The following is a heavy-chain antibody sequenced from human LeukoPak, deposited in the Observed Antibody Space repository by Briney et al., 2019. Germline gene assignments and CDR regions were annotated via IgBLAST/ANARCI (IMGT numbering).Heavy chain of an antibody. CDR1: GFTFTTYA. D-gene: IGHD4-17*01. Sequence: GGSLTLSCAVYGFTFTTYAMSWVRQAPGKGLEWVSAMSGSGGSIYYADSVRGWFTISRDDSKNTLYLQMNSLRVEDTAVYYCAKEAYGDYGPFDYWGQGALVTVSS. CDR3: AKEAYGDYGPFDY. J-gene: IGHJ4*02. V-gene: IGHV3-23*01. CDR2: MSGSGGSI.